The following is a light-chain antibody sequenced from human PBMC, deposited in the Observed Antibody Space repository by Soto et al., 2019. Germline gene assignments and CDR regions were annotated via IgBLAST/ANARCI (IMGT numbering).Light chain of an antibody. CDR2: GAS. Sequence: EIVLTQSPGTLSLSPGERATLSCRASQSVSSSYLAWYQQKPGQAPRLLIYGASSRATCIPDRFSGSGSGTDFTLPSSRREPEDFAVYYCQQGSTFGQGTKLEIK. CDR3: QQGST. J-gene: IGKJ2*01. CDR1: QSVSSSY. V-gene: IGKV3-20*01.